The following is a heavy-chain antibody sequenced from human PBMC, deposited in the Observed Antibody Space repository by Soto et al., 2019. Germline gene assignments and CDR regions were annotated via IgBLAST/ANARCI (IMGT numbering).Heavy chain of an antibody. J-gene: IGHJ6*02. CDR3: ARWLARGYYYGMDV. CDR1: GGSINSDY. V-gene: IGHV4-59*01. Sequence: QVHLQESGPGLVKPSENLSLTCTVSGGSINSDYWSWIRQPPGQGLEWIGYIYYSGSTSYNPSLKSRVTISVDTSKNQVALKLSSVTAADTAVYYCARWLARGYYYGMDVWGQGTTVTVSS. D-gene: IGHD3-10*01. CDR2: IYYSGST.